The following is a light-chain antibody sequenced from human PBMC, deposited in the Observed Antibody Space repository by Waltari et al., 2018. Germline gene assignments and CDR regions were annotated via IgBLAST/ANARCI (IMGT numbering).Light chain of an antibody. Sequence: DIQMTQSPSSLSASVGDRVTITCRASQSISRHLNWYQHKPGKAPNLLSFGASNLQSGVPLRVSGSGSGTEFTLTISSLEPEDFATYYCQQSYSTLYTFGQGTRLEIK. CDR1: QSISRH. V-gene: IGKV1-39*01. CDR3: QQSYSTLYT. J-gene: IGKJ2*01. CDR2: GAS.